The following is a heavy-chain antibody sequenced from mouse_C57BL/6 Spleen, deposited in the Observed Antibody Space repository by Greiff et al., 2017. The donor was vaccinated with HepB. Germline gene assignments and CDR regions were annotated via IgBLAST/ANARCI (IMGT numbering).Heavy chain of an antibody. J-gene: IGHJ2*01. CDR2: ISYSGST. V-gene: IGHV3-2*02. CDR3: ARTARIKY. Sequence: EVKLMESGPGLVKPSQSLSLPCTVTGYSLTSGYGWNWIRQFPGNKLEWMGYISYSGSTNYNPSLKSRISITRETSKNQFFLQLNSVTTEDTATYDCARTARIKYWGQGTTLTVAS. D-gene: IGHD1-2*01. CDR1: GYSLTSGYG.